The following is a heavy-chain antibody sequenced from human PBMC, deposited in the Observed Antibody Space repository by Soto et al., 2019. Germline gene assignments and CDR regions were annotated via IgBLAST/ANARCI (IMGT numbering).Heavy chain of an antibody. D-gene: IGHD1-26*01. J-gene: IGHJ4*01. CDR1: DFAFSNAW. Sequence: PGGSLRLSCAASDFAFSNAWINWVRQAPGKGLEWVGRIKSRALGGTTDFAAPVRGRFAITRDDSRNMVYMQMNNLNTEDTAVYYCTTDSYSPIVEVRFDYWGHGTLVTSPQ. CDR3: TTDSYSPIVEVRFDY. CDR2: IKSRALGGTT. V-gene: IGHV3-15*07.